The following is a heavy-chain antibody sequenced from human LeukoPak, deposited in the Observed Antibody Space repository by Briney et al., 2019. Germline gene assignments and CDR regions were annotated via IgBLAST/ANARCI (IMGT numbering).Heavy chain of an antibody. D-gene: IGHD6-19*01. V-gene: IGHV4-34*01. CDR1: GGSFSGYS. CDR3: ARGTRGQWLVPRWFDP. Sequence: PSETLCLTCAVYGGSFSGYSWSWIRQPPGKGLEWIGEINHSGSTNYNPSLKSRVTISVDTSKNQFSLKLSSVSAADTAVYYCARGTRGQWLVPRWFDPWGQGTLVTVSS. CDR2: INHSGST. J-gene: IGHJ5*02.